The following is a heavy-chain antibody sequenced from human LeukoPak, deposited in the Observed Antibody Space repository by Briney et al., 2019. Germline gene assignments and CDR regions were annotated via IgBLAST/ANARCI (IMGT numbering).Heavy chain of an antibody. J-gene: IGHJ6*03. CDR3: AKKGHYNGFDYDYYYYMDV. Sequence: PGGSLRLSCSASGFTFSSYAMTWDRQAPGKGLDWVSAISGSGDTTYYADSVKGRSTISRDNSQNTLYLQMNSLRAEDTALYYCAKKGHYNGFDYDYYYYMDVWGKGTTVIVSS. D-gene: IGHD5-12*01. CDR2: ISGSGDTT. CDR1: GFTFSSYA. V-gene: IGHV3-23*01.